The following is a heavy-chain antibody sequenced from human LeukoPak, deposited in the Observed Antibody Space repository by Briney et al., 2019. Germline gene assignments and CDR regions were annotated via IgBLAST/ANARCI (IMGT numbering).Heavy chain of an antibody. J-gene: IGHJ3*02. Sequence: GGSLRLSCAASGFTFSDYAMNWVRQAPGKGLEWVSSIGSSGSHIYYADSVTGRFTISRDNAKNSLYLQENSLRAEDTAVYYCASNYIGAFDIWGQGTMVTVSS. CDR1: GFTFSDYA. V-gene: IGHV3-21*01. D-gene: IGHD2-15*01. CDR2: IGSSGSHI. CDR3: ASNYIGAFDI.